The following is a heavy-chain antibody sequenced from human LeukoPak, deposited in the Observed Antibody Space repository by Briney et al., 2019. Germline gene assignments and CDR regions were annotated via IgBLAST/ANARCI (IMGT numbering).Heavy chain of an antibody. V-gene: IGHV1-18*01. J-gene: IGHJ3*02. D-gene: IGHD3-9*01. Sequence: ASVKVSCKASGYTFTSYGINWVRQAPGQGLEWMGWISAYNGNTNYAQKLQGRVTMTTDTSTSTAYMELRSLRSDDTAVYYCARDRSYDILTGYPDNDAFDIWGQGTMVIVSS. CDR2: ISAYNGNT. CDR3: ARDRSYDILTGYPDNDAFDI. CDR1: GYTFTSYG.